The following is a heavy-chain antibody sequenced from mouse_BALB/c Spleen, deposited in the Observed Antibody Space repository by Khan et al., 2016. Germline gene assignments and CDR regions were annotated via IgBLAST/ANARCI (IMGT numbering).Heavy chain of an antibody. Sequence: EVQLQESGPGLVKPSQSLSLTCTVTGYSITSDYAWNWIRQFPVNKLEWMGYISYSASTRHNPSLNSPISITRDTSKNQFVLQVNSVTTEDTATNYCARLGRAYWGQGTLVTVSA. CDR1: GYSITSDYA. CDR3: ARLGRAY. CDR2: ISYSAST. J-gene: IGHJ3*01. V-gene: IGHV3-2*02. D-gene: IGHD4-1*01.